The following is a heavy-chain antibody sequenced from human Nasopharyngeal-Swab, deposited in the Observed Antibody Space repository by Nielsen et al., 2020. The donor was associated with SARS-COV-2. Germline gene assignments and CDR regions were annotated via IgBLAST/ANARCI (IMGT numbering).Heavy chain of an antibody. CDR3: GRISPHDLHIDY. CDR1: GFSLSTSGMC. Sequence: SGPTLVKPTQTLRLTCTFSGFSLSTSGMCFTWVRQPPGKALEWLALIDWGDDKYYSTSLKTRLTISKDTSNNQVVLTMANMDPGDTATYYCGRISPHDLHIDYWGQGTLVTVSS. V-gene: IGHV2-70*20. CDR2: IDWGDDK. J-gene: IGHJ4*02.